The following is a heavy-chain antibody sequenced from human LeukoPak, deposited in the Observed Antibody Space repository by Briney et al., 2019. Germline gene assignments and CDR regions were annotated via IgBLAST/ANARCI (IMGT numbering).Heavy chain of an antibody. J-gene: IGHJ6*03. V-gene: IGHV1-69*13. CDR2: IIPIFGTA. D-gene: IGHD3-10*01. Sequence: SVKVSCKASGGTLSSYAISWVRQAPGQGLEWMGGIIPIFGTANYAQKFQGRVTITADESTSTAYMELSSLRSEDTAVYYCARDLTDHYYGRDYYYYMDVWGKGTTVTISS. CDR1: GGTLSSYA. CDR3: ARDLTDHYYGRDYYYYMDV.